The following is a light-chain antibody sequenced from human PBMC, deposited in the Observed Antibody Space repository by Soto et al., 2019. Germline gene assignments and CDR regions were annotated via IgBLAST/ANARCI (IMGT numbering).Light chain of an antibody. CDR1: QYISGY. Sequence: DIQMTQSPYSLSASVGDRVTITCRASQYISGYLNWYQQKPGRAPNLLIYGASSLQSGVPSRFSGSGSGTDFTLTISSLQPEDFATYYCQQTYNMETFGQGTKVEVK. CDR3: QQTYNMET. J-gene: IGKJ1*01. CDR2: GAS. V-gene: IGKV1-39*01.